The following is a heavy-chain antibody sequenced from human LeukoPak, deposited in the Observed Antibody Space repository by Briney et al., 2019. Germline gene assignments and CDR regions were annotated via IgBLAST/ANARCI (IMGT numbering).Heavy chain of an antibody. CDR2: ISDSGGRT. J-gene: IGHJ4*02. V-gene: IGHV3-23*01. CDR1: GITLSHYG. Sequence: GGSLRLSCAVSGITLSHYGMSWVRQAPGKGLEWVAGISDSGGRTNYADSVKGRFTISRDNPKNTLYLQMNSLGAEDTAVYFCAKRGVVIRVILVAFHKEAYYFDSWGQGALVTVSS. CDR3: AKRGVVIRVILVAFHKEAYYFDS. D-gene: IGHD3-22*01.